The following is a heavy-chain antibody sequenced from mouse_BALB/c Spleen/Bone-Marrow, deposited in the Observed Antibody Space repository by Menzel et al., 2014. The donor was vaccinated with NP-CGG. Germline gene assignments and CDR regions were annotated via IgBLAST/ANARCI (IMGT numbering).Heavy chain of an antibody. Sequence: QVQLKQSGAELARPGASVEMSCKASGYTFTTYTIQWVKRRPGQGLEWIGYIVPSSGYTDYNQKFKDKTSLTADKSSNTAYIQLSSLTSADSAVYYCAREARTGAWFANWGQGTLVTVSA. CDR3: AREARTGAWFAN. CDR2: IVPSSGYT. D-gene: IGHD4-1*01. CDR1: GYTFTTYT. J-gene: IGHJ3*01. V-gene: IGHV1-4*02.